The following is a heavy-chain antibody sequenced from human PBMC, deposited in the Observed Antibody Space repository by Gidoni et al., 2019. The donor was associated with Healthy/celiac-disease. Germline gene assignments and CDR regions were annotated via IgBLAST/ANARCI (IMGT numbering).Heavy chain of an antibody. D-gene: IGHD6-19*01. CDR3: ARETPGIAVAYFDY. CDR1: GFTFSSYS. V-gene: IGHV3-48*02. CDR2: ISSSSSTI. Sequence: EVQLVESGGGLVQPGGSLRLSCAASGFTFSSYSMNWVRQAPGKGLEWVSYISSSSSTIYYADSVKGRFTISRDNAKNSLYLQMNSLRDEDTAVYYCARETPGIAVAYFDYWGQGTLVTVSS. J-gene: IGHJ4*02.